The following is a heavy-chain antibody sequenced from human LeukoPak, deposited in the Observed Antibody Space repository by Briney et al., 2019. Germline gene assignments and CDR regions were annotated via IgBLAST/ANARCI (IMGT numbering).Heavy chain of an antibody. CDR1: GYTFTSYG. J-gene: IGHJ4*02. CDR2: ISAYNGNT. D-gene: IGHD3-22*01. CDR3: ARGSVYDSSGYYQHFEY. V-gene: IGHV1-18*01. Sequence: ASVKVSCKASGYTFTSYGISWVRQAPGQGLEWMGWISAYNGNTNYAQKLQGRVTMTTDTSTTTAYMELKSLRSDDTAVYYCARGSVYDSSGYYQHFEYWGQGTLVTVSS.